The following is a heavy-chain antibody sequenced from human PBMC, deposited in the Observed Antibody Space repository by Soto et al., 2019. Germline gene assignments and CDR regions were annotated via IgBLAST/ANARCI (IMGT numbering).Heavy chain of an antibody. J-gene: IGHJ5*02. CDR1: GGTFSSYA. CDR2: IIPIFGTA. Sequence: QVQLVQSGAEVKKPGSSAKVSCKASGGTFSSYAISWVRQAPGQGLEWMGGIIPIFGTANYAQKFQGRVTITADESTSTAYMELSSLRSEDTAVYYCVLYPNWNLNWFDPWGQGTLVTVSS. CDR3: VLYPNWNLNWFDP. D-gene: IGHD1-1*01. V-gene: IGHV1-69*01.